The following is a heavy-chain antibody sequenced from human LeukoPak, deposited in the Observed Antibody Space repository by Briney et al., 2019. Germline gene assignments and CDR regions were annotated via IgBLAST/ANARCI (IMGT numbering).Heavy chain of an antibody. D-gene: IGHD3-22*01. CDR3: ARGLDNSGYYPPYWYFDL. J-gene: IGHJ2*01. Sequence: SETLSLTCAVYGGSFSGYYWSWIRQPPGKGLEWIGYIYYSGSTNHNPSLKSRVTISVDTSKNQFSLKLNSVSAADTAVYYCARGLDNSGYYPPYWYFDLWGRGTLVTVSP. V-gene: IGHV4-59*01. CDR2: IYYSGST. CDR1: GGSFSGYY.